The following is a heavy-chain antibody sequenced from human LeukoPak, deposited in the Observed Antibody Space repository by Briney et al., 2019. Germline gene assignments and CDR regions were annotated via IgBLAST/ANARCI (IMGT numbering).Heavy chain of an antibody. V-gene: IGHV1-2*02. J-gene: IGHJ4*02. Sequence: ASLKLSCNASGYTFTDFYMHWVRQAPGQGLERMGWINPNSSDTNYALIVQGRVTITRATSNNTSYMQLNRLTADDTAVYYCARVPLDDSGAQKGTWYFAWGGQGTLVTVS. CDR3: ARVPLDDSGAQKGTWYFAW. CDR2: INPNSSDT. CDR1: GYTFTDFY. D-gene: IGHD3-9*01.